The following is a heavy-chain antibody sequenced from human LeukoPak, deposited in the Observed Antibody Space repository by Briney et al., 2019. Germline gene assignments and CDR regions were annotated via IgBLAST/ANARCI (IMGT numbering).Heavy chain of an antibody. CDR2: IYPGDSDT. CDR3: ARQTRDGSGSRGYFFDF. D-gene: IGHD3-10*01. CDR1: GYIFTHNW. V-gene: IGHV5-51*01. Sequence: GESLKISCQGSGYIFTHNWIGWVRQKPGKGLEWMGIIYPGDSDTRYSPSSEGQVTISVDKSSSTAYLQWSRLKASDTAIYYCARQTRDGSGSRGYFFDFWGQGTLVTVSS. J-gene: IGHJ4*02.